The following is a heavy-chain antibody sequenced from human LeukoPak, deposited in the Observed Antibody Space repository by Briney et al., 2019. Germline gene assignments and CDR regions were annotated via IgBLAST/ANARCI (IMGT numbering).Heavy chain of an antibody. J-gene: IGHJ4*02. Sequence: PSETLSLTCAVYGGSFSGYYWSWIRQPPGKGLEWIGEINHSGSTKYNPSLKSRLTISVDTSKNQISLKLSSVTAADTAVYYCARGGGDRGYYFDSWGQGTLVPVSS. D-gene: IGHD2-21*01. CDR1: GGSFSGYY. CDR3: ARGGGDRGYYFDS. V-gene: IGHV4-34*01. CDR2: INHSGST.